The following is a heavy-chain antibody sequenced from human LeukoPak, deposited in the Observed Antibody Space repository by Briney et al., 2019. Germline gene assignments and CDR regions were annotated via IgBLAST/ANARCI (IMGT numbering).Heavy chain of an antibody. V-gene: IGHV4-34*01. Sequence: PSETLSLTCAVYGGSFSGYYWSWLRQPPGKGLEWIGEINHSGSTNYNPSPKSRVTISVDTSKNQFSLKLSSVTAADTAVYYCARGRPYDYVWGSYRRTNWFDPWGQGTLVTVSS. J-gene: IGHJ5*02. CDR2: INHSGST. CDR3: ARGRPYDYVWGSYRRTNWFDP. CDR1: GGSFSGYY. D-gene: IGHD3-16*02.